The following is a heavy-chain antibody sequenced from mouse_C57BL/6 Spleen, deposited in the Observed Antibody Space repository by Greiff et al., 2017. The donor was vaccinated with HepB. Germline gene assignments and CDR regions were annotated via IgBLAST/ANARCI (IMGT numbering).Heavy chain of an antibody. J-gene: IGHJ4*01. D-gene: IGHD4-1*02. CDR1: GFTFSDYY. CDR3: ARDQLATYAMDY. V-gene: IGHV5-16*01. CDR2: INYDGSST. Sequence: DVKLVESEGGLVQPGRSMKLSCTASGFTFSDYYMAWVRQVPEKGLEWVANINYDGSSTYYLDSLKSRFIISRDNAKNILYLQMSSLKSEDTATYYCARDQLATYAMDYWGQGTSVTVSS.